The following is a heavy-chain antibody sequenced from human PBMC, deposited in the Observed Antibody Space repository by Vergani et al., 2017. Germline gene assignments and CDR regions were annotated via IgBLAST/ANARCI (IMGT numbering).Heavy chain of an antibody. J-gene: IGHJ6*03. D-gene: IGHD4-11*01. CDR3: ARVNTETNGHLYYYSYIDV. CDR1: GGSFTSYH. V-gene: IGHV4-34*01. Sequence: QVQLQQWGGGLLKPSETLSLTCVVNGGSFTSYHWTWIRQSPGEGLEWVGHIDHTGRPHYNPSLKSRLTMSIDKSPNQFSLTLNSVTATDTAIYFCARVNTETNGHLYYYSYIDVWGQGTAVTVSS. CDR2: IDHTGRP.